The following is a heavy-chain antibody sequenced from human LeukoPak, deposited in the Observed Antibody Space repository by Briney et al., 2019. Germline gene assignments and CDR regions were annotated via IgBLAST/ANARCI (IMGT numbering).Heavy chain of an antibody. D-gene: IGHD2-21*01. CDR2: VYYTGST. CDR1: GGSISSYY. J-gene: IGHJ4*02. CDR3: AKRNHRTLWWSYCDY. V-gene: IGHV4-59*01. Sequence: PSETLSLTCTVSGGSISSYYWSWVRQPPGKGLEWIGFVYYTGSTNYSPSLTSRVTISVDTSKNQFSLKLRSVTAADTPVYYCAKRNHRTLWWSYCDYWGQGTLVTVSS.